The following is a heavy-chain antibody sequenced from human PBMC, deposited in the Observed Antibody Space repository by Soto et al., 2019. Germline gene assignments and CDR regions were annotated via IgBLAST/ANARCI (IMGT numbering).Heavy chain of an antibody. V-gene: IGHV1-69*12. CDR1: GGTFSSYA. J-gene: IGHJ6*02. CDR3: ARVRPLSRYCISTSCYSPYYYGMDV. CDR2: IIPIFGTA. Sequence: QVQLVRSGAEVKKPGSSVKVSCKASGGTFSSYAISWVRQAPGQGLEWMGGIIPIFGTANYAQKFQGRVTITADESTSTAYMELSSLRSDDTAVYYCARVRPLSRYCISTSCYSPYYYGMDVWGQGTTVTVSS. D-gene: IGHD2-2*02.